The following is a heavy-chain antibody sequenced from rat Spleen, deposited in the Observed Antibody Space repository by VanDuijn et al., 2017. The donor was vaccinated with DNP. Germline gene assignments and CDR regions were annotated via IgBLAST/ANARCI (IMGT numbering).Heavy chain of an antibody. D-gene: IGHD4-4*01. CDR1: GFIFSDYN. J-gene: IGHJ3*01. V-gene: IGHV5S10*01. CDR2: IIYDSTST. CDR3: ARHWCTGNLGFAY. Sequence: EVQLVESGGGLVQPGRSLKLSCVASGFIFSDYNMAWVRQAPKTGLEWVATIIYDSTSTFYRDSVKGRFTVARENAKSTLYLQIDSLRSEDTATYYCARHWCTGNLGFAYWGQGPLVTVSS.